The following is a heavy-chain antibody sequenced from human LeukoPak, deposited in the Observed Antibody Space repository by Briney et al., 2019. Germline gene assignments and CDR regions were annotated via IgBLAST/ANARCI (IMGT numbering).Heavy chain of an antibody. D-gene: IGHD3-3*01. V-gene: IGHV1-18*01. Sequence: ASVKVSCKASGYTFTSYGISWVRQAPGQGLEWMGWISAYNGNTNYAQKLQGRVTMTTDTSTSTAYMELSSLRSEDTAVYYCARSRGYDSRDWFDPWGQGTLVTVSS. CDR1: GYTFTSYG. J-gene: IGHJ5*02. CDR2: ISAYNGNT. CDR3: ARSRGYDSRDWFDP.